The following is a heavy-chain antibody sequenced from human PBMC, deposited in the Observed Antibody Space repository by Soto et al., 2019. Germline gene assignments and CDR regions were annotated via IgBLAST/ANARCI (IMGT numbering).Heavy chain of an antibody. CDR2: ISYDGSNK. D-gene: IGHD6-13*01. V-gene: IGHV3-30*18. J-gene: IGHJ4*02. Sequence: QVQLVESGGGVVQPGRSLRLSCAASGFTFSSYGMHWVRQAPGKGLEWVAVISYDGSNKYYADSVKGRFTISRDNSKKTLYLQMNGLGAEDTAVYYCAKDLAAAGLDYWGQGTLVTVSS. CDR1: GFTFSSYG. CDR3: AKDLAAAGLDY.